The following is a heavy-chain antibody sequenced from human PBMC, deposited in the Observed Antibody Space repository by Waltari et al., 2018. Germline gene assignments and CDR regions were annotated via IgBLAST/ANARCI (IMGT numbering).Heavy chain of an antibody. J-gene: IGHJ2*01. CDR1: GFTFSTSW. V-gene: IGHV3-7*01. D-gene: IGHD2-15*01. CDR2: IKQNGREK. Sequence: EVQLVESGGGLVQPGGSLRLSCVGSGFTFSTSWMSWVRHCPWKGMGWLAKIKQNGREKSYVDSVKGRFIISRDDAQNALYLQLNSLRAEDTAVYYCARRRGGGYWYFDLWGRGTLVTVSS. CDR3: ARRRGGGYWYFDL.